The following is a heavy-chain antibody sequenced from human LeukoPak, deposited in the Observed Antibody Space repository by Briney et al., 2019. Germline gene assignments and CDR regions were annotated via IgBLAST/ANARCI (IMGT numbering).Heavy chain of an antibody. J-gene: IGHJ4*02. Sequence: GGSLRLSCAASGFTFNSYAMSWVRHPPPQGQGLVSGVSSSGTSTYYADYVKGRFTICRDNSKNTLYLQMNSLSAEDTALYYCAKVLHTPPPAIDLWGQGTGVSVSS. V-gene: IGHV3-23*01. CDR2: VSSSGTST. CDR3: AKVLHTPPPAIDL. CDR1: GFTFNSYA. D-gene: IGHD5-18*01.